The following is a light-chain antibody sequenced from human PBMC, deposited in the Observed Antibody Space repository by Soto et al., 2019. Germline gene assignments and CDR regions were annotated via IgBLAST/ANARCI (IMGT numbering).Light chain of an antibody. Sequence: QSALTQPASVSGSPGQSITISCTGTSSDVGSYKFVSWYQQHPGKAPKLMIYEGSTRPSGVSNRFSGSKSGNTASLTISGLQAEDEADYYCCSYAGSSTLVFGGGTQLTVL. CDR1: SSDVGSYKF. CDR3: CSYAGSSTLV. J-gene: IGLJ2*01. CDR2: EGS. V-gene: IGLV2-23*01.